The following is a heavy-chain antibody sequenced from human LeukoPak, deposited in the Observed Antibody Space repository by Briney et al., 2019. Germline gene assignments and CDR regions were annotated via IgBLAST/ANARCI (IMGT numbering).Heavy chain of an antibody. V-gene: IGHV3-23*01. CDR3: AKDIQAYSYGSGNPTFDY. D-gene: IGHD3-10*01. J-gene: IGHJ4*02. Sequence: SGGSLRLSCAASGFTFSSYAMSWVRQAPGKGLEWVSAISGSGGSTYYADSVKGRFTISRDNSKNTLYLQMNSLRAEDTAVYYCAKDIQAYSYGSGNPTFDYWGQETLVTVSS. CDR1: GFTFSSYA. CDR2: ISGSGGST.